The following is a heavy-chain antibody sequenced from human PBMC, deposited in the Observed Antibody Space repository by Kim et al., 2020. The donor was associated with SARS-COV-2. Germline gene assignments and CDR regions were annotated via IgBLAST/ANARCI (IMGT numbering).Heavy chain of an antibody. CDR3: ARVNNNGLPEFVH. D-gene: IGHD2-8*01. Sequence: GGSLRLSCVASGFTFGNYGMHWVRRTPGKGLEWVSVIWFDGSKEYYEDSVRGRFTISRDNSRNTLYLQMNSLRVEDTAIYYCARVNNNGLPEFVHWGQGTRVTVTS. J-gene: IGHJ4*02. CDR1: GFTFGNYG. V-gene: IGHV3-33*01. CDR2: IWFDGSKE.